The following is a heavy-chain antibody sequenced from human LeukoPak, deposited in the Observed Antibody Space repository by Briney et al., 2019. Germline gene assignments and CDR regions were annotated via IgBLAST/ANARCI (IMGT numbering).Heavy chain of an antibody. CDR2: IYYSGST. J-gene: IGHJ4*02. D-gene: IGHD3-10*01. Sequence: PSETLSLTCTVSGGSISSGGYYWSWIRQHPGKGLEWIGYIYYSGSTYYNPSLKSRVTISVDTSKNQFSLKLSSVTAGGTAVYYCGRGGEWFGELLPFDYWGQGTLVTVSS. V-gene: IGHV4-31*03. CDR3: GRGGEWFGELLPFDY. CDR1: GGSISSGGYY.